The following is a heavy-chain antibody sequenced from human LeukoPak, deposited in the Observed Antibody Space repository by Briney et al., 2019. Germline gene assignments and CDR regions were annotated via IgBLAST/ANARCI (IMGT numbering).Heavy chain of an antibody. CDR2: TSAYNGNT. CDR3: ARDVVETPNWNYEGGY. Sequence: EASVKVSCKASGYTFHSYGHTWVRQAPGQGLEWMGWTSAYNGNTNYAQKLQGKVTMTTDTSTSTAYMELRSLRSDDTAVYYCARDVVETPNWNYEGGYWGQGTLVTVSS. V-gene: IGHV1-18*01. J-gene: IGHJ4*02. D-gene: IGHD1-7*01. CDR1: GYTFHSYG.